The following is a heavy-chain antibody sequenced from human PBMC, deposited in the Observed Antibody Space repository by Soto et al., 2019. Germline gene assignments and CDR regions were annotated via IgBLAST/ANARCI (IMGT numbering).Heavy chain of an antibody. V-gene: IGHV4-31*03. Sequence: SDTLSLSCTVSGGSISSGGYYWSWIRQHPGKGLEWIGYIYYSGSTYYNPSLKSRVTISVDTSKNQFSLKLSSVTAADTAVYYCARGVLGHCSSTSCGNWFDPWGQGTLVTVSS. CDR1: GGSISSGGYY. CDR3: ARGVLGHCSSTSCGNWFDP. J-gene: IGHJ5*02. CDR2: IYYSGST. D-gene: IGHD2-2*01.